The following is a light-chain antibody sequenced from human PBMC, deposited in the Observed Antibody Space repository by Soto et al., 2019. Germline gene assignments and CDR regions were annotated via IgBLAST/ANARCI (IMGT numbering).Light chain of an antibody. CDR3: QQYGGSPPVT. V-gene: IGKV3-20*01. CDR2: GAS. CDR1: QSVNSNY. J-gene: IGKJ5*01. Sequence: EIVLTQSPGTLSLSPGERVTLSCRASQSVNSNYLAWYQQKPGQAPRLLIYGASSRATGIPDRFSGSGSGTDFTLTISRLDPEDFAVYYCQQYGGSPPVTFGQGTRLEIK.